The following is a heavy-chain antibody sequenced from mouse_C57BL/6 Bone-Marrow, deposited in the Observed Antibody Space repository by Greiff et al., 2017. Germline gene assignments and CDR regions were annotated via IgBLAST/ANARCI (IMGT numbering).Heavy chain of an antibody. CDR2: ISDGGSYT. CDR3: AREGGTTTD. CDR1: GFTFSSDA. J-gene: IGHJ2*01. Sequence: EVHLVESGGGLVKPGGSLKLSCAASGFTFSSDAMSWVRQTPEKRLEWVATISDGGSYTYYPDNVKGRFTISRDNAKNNLYLQMSHLKSEDTAMYYCAREGGTTTDWGQGTTLTVSS. V-gene: IGHV5-4*01. D-gene: IGHD1-1*01.